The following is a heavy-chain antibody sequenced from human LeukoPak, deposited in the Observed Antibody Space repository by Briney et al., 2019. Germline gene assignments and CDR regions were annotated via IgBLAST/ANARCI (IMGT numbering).Heavy chain of an antibody. Sequence: GGSLRLSCGASGLTVSSNYMSWVRQAPGKGLEWVSVIYSGGSTYYADSVKGRFTISRDNSKNTLYLQMNSLRAEDTAVYYCARSLPLIVVLDYWGQGTLVTVSS. CDR1: GLTVSSNY. V-gene: IGHV3-66*01. D-gene: IGHD3-22*01. CDR3: ARSLPLIVVLDY. J-gene: IGHJ4*02. CDR2: IYSGGST.